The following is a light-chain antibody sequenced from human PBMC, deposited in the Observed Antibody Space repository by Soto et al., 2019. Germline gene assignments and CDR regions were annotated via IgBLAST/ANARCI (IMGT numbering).Light chain of an antibody. Sequence: QSVLTQPPSASGSPGQSVTISCTGTSSDVGGYNYVSWYQQHPGKAPKLMIYEVTKRPSGVPDRFSGSKSASTASLTVSGLQAVDLADYYCSSYAATDNFYVFVT. CDR1: SSDVGGYNY. J-gene: IGLJ1*01. V-gene: IGLV2-8*01. CDR3: SSYAATDNFYV. CDR2: EVT.